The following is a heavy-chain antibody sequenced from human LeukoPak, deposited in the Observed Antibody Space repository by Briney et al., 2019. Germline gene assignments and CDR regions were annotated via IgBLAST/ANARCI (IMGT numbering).Heavy chain of an antibody. Sequence: SVKVSCKASGGTFSSYAISWVRWAPGQGLEWMGGIIPIFGTANYAQKFQGRVTITTDESTSTAYMELSSLRSEDTAVYYCARDSYDILTGYFGPHFFDYWGQGTLVTVSS. J-gene: IGHJ4*02. CDR1: GGTFSSYA. CDR2: IIPIFGTA. V-gene: IGHV1-69*05. D-gene: IGHD3-9*01. CDR3: ARDSYDILTGYFGPHFFDY.